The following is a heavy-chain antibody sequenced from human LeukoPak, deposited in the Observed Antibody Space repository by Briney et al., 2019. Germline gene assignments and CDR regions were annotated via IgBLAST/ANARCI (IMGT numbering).Heavy chain of an antibody. CDR3: ARDRGPQWWGSFDY. CDR2: INPNSGDT. V-gene: IGHV1-2*04. J-gene: IGHJ4*02. Sequence: ASVKVSCKASGYTFTDYYIHLVRQAPGQGLEWMGWINPNSGDTNLAQKSQGWVTMTRDTSIGTAYLELSRLTSDDTAVYYCARDRGPQWWGSFDYWGQGTLVTVSS. CDR1: GYTFTDYY. D-gene: IGHD3-16*01.